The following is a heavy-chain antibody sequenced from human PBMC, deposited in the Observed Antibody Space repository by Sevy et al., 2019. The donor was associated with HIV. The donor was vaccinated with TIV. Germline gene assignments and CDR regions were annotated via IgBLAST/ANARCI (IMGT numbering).Heavy chain of an antibody. J-gene: IGHJ5*02. V-gene: IGHV3-64D*06. CDR3: VKDRIAARRGGWFDP. CDR1: GFTFSSYE. CDR2: ISSNGGST. D-gene: IGHD6-6*01. Sequence: GGSLRLSCEASGFTFSSYEMNWVRQAPGKGLEYVSAISSNGGSTYYADSVKGRFTISRDNSKNTLYLQMSSLRAEDTAVYYCVKDRIAARRGGWFDPWGQGTLVTVSS.